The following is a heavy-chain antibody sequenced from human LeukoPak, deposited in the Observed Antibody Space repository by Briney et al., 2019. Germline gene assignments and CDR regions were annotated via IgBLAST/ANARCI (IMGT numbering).Heavy chain of an antibody. CDR3: ASGCSSTSCFGNWFDP. D-gene: IGHD2-2*01. Sequence: GGSLRLSRAASGFTFSSYSMNWVRQAPGKGLEWVSSISSSSSYIYYTDSVKGRFTISRDNAKNSLYLQMNSLRAEDTAVYYCASGCSSTSCFGNWFDPWGQGTLVTVSS. CDR1: GFTFSSYS. CDR2: ISSSSSYI. J-gene: IGHJ5*02. V-gene: IGHV3-21*01.